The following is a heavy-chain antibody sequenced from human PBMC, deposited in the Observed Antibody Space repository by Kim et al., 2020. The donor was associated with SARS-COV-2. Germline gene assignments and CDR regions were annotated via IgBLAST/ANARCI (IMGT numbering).Heavy chain of an antibody. V-gene: IGHV3-64D*09. CDR3: AKSGGSYYYFDY. D-gene: IGHD1-26*01. J-gene: IGHJ4*02. Sequence: YYADSVKGRFTITRDNSKNTLYLQMSSLRAEDTAVYYCAKSGGSYYYFDYWGQGTLVTVSS.